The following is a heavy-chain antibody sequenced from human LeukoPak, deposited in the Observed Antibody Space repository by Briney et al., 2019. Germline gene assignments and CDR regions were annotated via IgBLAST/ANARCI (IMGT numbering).Heavy chain of an antibody. J-gene: IGHJ4*02. CDR2: IYSGGYT. V-gene: IGHV3-66*01. D-gene: IGHD1-26*01. Sequence: GGSLRLSCAASGFTVTSNYMTWVRQAPGKGLEWVAIIYSGGYTDYADSVKGRFTISRDNSKSTLYLQMNSLRAEDTAVYYCARRLEYSGSKGVFDYWGQGTLVTVSS. CDR3: ARRLEYSGSKGVFDY. CDR1: GFTVTSNY.